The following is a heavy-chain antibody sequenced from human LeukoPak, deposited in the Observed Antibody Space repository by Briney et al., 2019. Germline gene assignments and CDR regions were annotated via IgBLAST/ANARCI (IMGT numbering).Heavy chain of an antibody. J-gene: IGHJ6*02. V-gene: IGHV4-39*01. CDR2: AYYTGDI. CDR3: GRHVSNGWDYHYGLDV. CDR1: GGSVANTGRY. Sequence: SETLSLTCTVSGGSVANTGRYWGWIRQPPGKGLEWIGSAYYTGDIYYPPSLKSRLTISVDTSKNQFALTLSSVTAADTAVYYCGRHVSNGWDYHYGLDVWGRGTTVTVSS. D-gene: IGHD6-19*01.